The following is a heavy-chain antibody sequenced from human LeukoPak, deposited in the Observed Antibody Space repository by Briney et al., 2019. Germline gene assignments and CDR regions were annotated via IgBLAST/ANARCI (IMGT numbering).Heavy chain of an antibody. D-gene: IGHD6-19*01. CDR3: VRLADPGY. V-gene: IGHV3-74*01. CDR1: GFTFSNYW. CDR2: IKSDGSTT. Sequence: GGSLRLSCTASGFTFSNYWMHWVRQAPGKRLVWLSRIKSDGSTTTYADCVKGRFTISRDNAKSTLYLQMNSLRAEDTAVYYCVRLADPGYWGQGTLVTVSS. J-gene: IGHJ4*02.